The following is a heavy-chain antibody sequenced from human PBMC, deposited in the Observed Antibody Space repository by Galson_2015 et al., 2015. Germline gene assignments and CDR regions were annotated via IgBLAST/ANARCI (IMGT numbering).Heavy chain of an antibody. CDR2: ITPLFSTA. V-gene: IGHV1-69*06. CDR1: GGTFSSYA. J-gene: IGHJ4*02. D-gene: IGHD2-15*01. CDR3: ATSSQDCSANTCPYNY. Sequence: SVKVSCKASGGTFSSYAISWVRQAPGLGPQWMGGITPLFSTANYAQKFQGRVTITAEKSTNTVYMELSSLRSEDTAVYFCATSSQDCSANTCPYNYWGQGTLVTVSS.